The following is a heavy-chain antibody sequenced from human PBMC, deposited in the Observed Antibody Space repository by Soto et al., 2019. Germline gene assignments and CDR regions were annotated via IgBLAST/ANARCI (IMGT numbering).Heavy chain of an antibody. D-gene: IGHD1-26*01. CDR3: ARDLPGSYGTDNWFDP. CDR1: GGTFSSYA. J-gene: IGHJ5*02. Sequence: ASVKVSCKASGGTFSSYAISWVRQAPGQGLEWMGGIIPIFGTANYAQKFQGRVTITADKSTSTAYMELSSLRSEDTAVYYCARDLPGSYGTDNWFDPWGQGILVTVSS. V-gene: IGHV1-69*06. CDR2: IIPIFGTA.